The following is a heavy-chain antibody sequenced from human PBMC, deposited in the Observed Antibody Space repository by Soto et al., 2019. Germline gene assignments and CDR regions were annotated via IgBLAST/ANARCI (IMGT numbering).Heavy chain of an antibody. V-gene: IGHV4-61*01. J-gene: IGHJ6*02. Sequence: QVQLQESGPGLVKPSETLSLTCTVSGGSVSSGSYYWSWIRQPPGKGLEWIGYIYYSGSTNYNPSLKSRVTISVDTSKNQCSLKLSSVTAADTAVYYCARGQLAYYYGMDVWGQGTTVTVSS. CDR1: GGSVSSGSYY. CDR3: ARGQLAYYYGMDV. D-gene: IGHD6-13*01. CDR2: IYYSGST.